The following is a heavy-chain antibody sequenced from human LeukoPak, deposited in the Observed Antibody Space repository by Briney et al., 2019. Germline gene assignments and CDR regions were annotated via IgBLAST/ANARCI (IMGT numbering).Heavy chain of an antibody. CDR2: IYYSGST. CDR1: GGSISSSSYY. J-gene: IGHJ4*02. V-gene: IGHV4-39*01. CDR3: ALGLLLDY. Sequence: PSETLSLTCTVSGGSISSSSYYWGWIRQPPGRGLEWIGSIYYSGSTYYNPSLKSRVTISVDTSKNQFTLKMSAVTAAYTAAYYCALGLLLDYWGQGTLVTVSS. D-gene: IGHD3-22*01.